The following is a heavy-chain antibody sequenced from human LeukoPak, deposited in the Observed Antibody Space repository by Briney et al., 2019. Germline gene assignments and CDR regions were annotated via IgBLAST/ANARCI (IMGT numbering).Heavy chain of an antibody. J-gene: IGHJ3*02. Sequence: GASVKVSCKASGYTFTSYGISWVRQAPGQGLEWMGWISAYNGNTNYAQKLQGRVTMTTDTSTSTAYMELRSLRSDDTAVYYCARARQGAGTYAFDIWGQGTMVIVSS. D-gene: IGHD6-13*01. V-gene: IGHV1-18*01. CDR3: ARARQGAGTYAFDI. CDR2: ISAYNGNT. CDR1: GYTFTSYG.